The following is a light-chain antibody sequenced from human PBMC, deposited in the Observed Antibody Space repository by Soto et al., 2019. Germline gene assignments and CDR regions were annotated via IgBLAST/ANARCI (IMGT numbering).Light chain of an antibody. CDR3: QQYNKFPSLT. J-gene: IGKJ4*01. CDR2: GAS. V-gene: IGKV3-15*01. Sequence: EIVMTQSPATLSVSPGERATLSCRASQSVSSNLAWYQQKPGQAPRLLIYGASTRATGIPARFRGSGSGTEFTLTIGILQSEDFAVYYCQQYNKFPSLTFGGGTKVEIK. CDR1: QSVSSN.